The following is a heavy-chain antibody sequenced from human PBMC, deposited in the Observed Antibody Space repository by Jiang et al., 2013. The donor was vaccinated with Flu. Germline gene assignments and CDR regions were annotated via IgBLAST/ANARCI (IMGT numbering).Heavy chain of an antibody. CDR2: IYPGDSDT. Sequence: VQLVESGAEVKKPGESLKISCQGSGYSFTKYWIGWVRRMPGKGLEWMGIIYPGDSDTRYSPSFQGQVTISADKSTNTAYLQWNSLRASDTAIYYCARAEGTSAGNFDFWGQGTLVTVSS. D-gene: IGHD6-13*01. CDR1: GYSFTKYW. CDR3: ARAEGTSAGNFDF. J-gene: IGHJ4*02. V-gene: IGHV5-51*01.